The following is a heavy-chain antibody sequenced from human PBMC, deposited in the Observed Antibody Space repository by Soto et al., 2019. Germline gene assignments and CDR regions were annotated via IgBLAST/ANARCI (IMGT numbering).Heavy chain of an antibody. V-gene: IGHV6-1*01. J-gene: IGHJ6*04. CDR3: ARDSMIVVVITPYYYYYGMDV. D-gene: IGHD3-22*01. Sequence: PSQTLSLTCAISGDSVSSNSAAWNWIRQSPSRGLEWLGRTYYRSKWYNDYAVSVKSRITINPDTSKNQFSLQLNSVTPEDTAVYYCARDSMIVVVITPYYYYYGMDVWGKGTTVTVS. CDR1: GDSVSSNSAA. CDR2: TYYRSKWYN.